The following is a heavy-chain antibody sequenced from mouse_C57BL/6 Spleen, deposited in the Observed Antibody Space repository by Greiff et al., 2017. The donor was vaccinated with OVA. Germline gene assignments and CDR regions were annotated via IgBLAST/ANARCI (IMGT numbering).Heavy chain of an antibody. Sequence: EVQLVESEGGLVQPGSSMKLSCTASGFTFSDYYMAWVRQVPEKGLEWVANINYDGSSTYYLDSLKSRFIISRDNAKNILYLQMSSLKSEDTATYYCAREGGSYAMDYWGKGTSVTVSS. CDR1: GFTFSDYY. CDR3: AREGGSYAMDY. V-gene: IGHV5-16*01. CDR2: INYDGSST. J-gene: IGHJ4*01. D-gene: IGHD3-2*02.